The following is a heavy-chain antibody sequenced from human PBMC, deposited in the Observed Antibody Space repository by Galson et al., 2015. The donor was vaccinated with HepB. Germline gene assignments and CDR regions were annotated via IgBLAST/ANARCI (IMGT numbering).Heavy chain of an antibody. D-gene: IGHD6-13*01. CDR2: IYSGGST. CDR3: AAFSSSWSFDY. V-gene: IGHV3-53*01. CDR1: GFTVSSNY. J-gene: IGHJ4*02. Sequence: SLRLSCAASGFTVSSNYMSWVRQAPGKGLEWVSVIYSGGSTYYADSVKGRFTISRDNSKNMLYLQMNSLRAEDTAVYYCAAFSSSWSFDYWGQGTLVTVSS.